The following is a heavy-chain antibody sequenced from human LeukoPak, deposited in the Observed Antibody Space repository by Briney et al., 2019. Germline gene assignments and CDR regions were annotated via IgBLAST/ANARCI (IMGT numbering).Heavy chain of an antibody. CDR3: AKSGLGLDTFPFDY. V-gene: IGHV3-23*01. J-gene: IGHJ4*02. Sequence: PGGSLRLSCAASGFTLSTYAMSWVRQAPGKGPEWVSAISSSGGSTYYADSMKGRFTISRDNSKNTLYLRMNSLRAEDTAVYYCAKSGLGLDTFPFDYWGQGTLVTVSS. D-gene: IGHD5-18*01. CDR2: ISSSGGST. CDR1: GFTLSTYA.